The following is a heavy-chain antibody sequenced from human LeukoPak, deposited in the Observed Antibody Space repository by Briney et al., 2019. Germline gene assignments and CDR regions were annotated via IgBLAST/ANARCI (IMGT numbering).Heavy chain of an antibody. J-gene: IGHJ4*02. CDR2: IYYSGST. CDR1: GGSISSSRYY. D-gene: IGHD6-19*01. CDR3: AREDSGWYDY. Sequence: SETLSLTCTVSGGSISSSRYYWGWIRQPPGKGLEWIGGIYYSGSTFYNPSLKSRVTISVDTSKNQFSLKLTSVTAADTAVYYCAREDSGWYDYWGQGTLVTVSS. V-gene: IGHV4-39*02.